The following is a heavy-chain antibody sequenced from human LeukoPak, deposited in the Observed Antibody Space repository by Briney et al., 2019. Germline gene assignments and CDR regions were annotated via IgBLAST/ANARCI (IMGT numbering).Heavy chain of an antibody. D-gene: IGHD3-10*01. CDR1: GGTFSSYA. Sequence: ASVKVSCTASGGTFSSYAISWVRQAPGQGLEWMGGIIPIFGTANYAQKFQGRVTITADESTSTAYMELSSLRSEDTAVYYCARGEGYGSGEYWGQGTLVTVSS. V-gene: IGHV1-69*13. J-gene: IGHJ4*02. CDR3: ARGEGYGSGEY. CDR2: IIPIFGTA.